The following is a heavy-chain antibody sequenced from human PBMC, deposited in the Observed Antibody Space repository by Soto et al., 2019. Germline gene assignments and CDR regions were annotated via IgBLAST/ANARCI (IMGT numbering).Heavy chain of an antibody. Sequence: EVQLLESGGGLVQPGGSLRLSCAASGFTFTSYALTWVRQAPGKGLEWVSVIGGSGVSTHYADSVKGRFTISRDNSRNTLFLQMTSVRAEDPAVYSCASGGTSGDVWGQGTTVTVSS. CDR2: IGGSGVST. CDR3: ASGGTSGDV. V-gene: IGHV3-23*01. CDR1: GFTFTSYA. D-gene: IGHD6-25*01. J-gene: IGHJ6*02.